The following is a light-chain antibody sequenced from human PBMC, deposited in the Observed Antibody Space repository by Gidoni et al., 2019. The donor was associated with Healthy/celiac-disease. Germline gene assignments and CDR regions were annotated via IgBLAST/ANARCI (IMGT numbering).Light chain of an antibody. CDR2: DAS. V-gene: IGKV3-11*01. CDR3: QQRSNWKDT. J-gene: IGKJ4*01. CDR1: QSVSSY. Sequence: EIVLTQSPATLSLSPGERATLSCRASQSVSSYLAWYQQKPGQAPRLLIYDASNRATGIPARFSGSGSGTDFTLTISSLEPEDFAVYYCQQRSNWKDTCXGXTKVEIK.